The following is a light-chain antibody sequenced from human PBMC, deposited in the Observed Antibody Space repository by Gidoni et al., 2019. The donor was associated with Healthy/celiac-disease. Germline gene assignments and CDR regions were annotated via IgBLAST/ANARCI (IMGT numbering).Light chain of an antibody. V-gene: IGKV3-11*01. Sequence: ELVLTQSPASLSLSPADRATLSCRARRIGSSYLAWYQQKPGQAPRLLIYAASNRATGIPARFSGSGSGTDFTLTISSLEPEDFAVYYCQQCSNWLITFGQGTRLEIK. J-gene: IGKJ5*01. CDR2: AAS. CDR3: QQCSNWLIT. CDR1: RIGSSY.